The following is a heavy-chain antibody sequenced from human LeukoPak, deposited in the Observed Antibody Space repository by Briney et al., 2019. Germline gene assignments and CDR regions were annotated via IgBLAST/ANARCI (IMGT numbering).Heavy chain of an antibody. J-gene: IGHJ2*01. CDR1: GFSFSSHG. V-gene: IGHV3-23*01. CDR3: AKIGVIANWYYDG. D-gene: IGHD3-10*01. Sequence: PGGSLRLSCAASGFSFSSHGMSWVRQAPWKGPEWVSSISSGSDYTFYADSVKGRSTISRDNSKNTLYLQMNSLGAGDTAIYHCAKIGVIANWYYDGWGRGTLVTVSS. CDR2: ISSGSDYT.